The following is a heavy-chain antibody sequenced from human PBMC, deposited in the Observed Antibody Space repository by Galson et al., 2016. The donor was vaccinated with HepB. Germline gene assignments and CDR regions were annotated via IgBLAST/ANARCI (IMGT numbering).Heavy chain of an antibody. Sequence: SLRLSCAVSGFSVSGNYMNRVRQAPGKGLEWVSIIYSAGDKYYADSAKGRFTIPRDISKNTLHLQMNTLRSDETAVYYCARDPQWPRGWNFDRWGQETLVTVSS. CDR2: IYSAGDK. CDR3: ARDPQWPRGWNFDR. V-gene: IGHV3-66*01. CDR1: GFSVSGNY. J-gene: IGHJ4*02. D-gene: IGHD5-12*01.